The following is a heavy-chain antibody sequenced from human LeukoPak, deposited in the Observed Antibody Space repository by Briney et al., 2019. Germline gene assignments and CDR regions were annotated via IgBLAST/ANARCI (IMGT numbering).Heavy chain of an antibody. V-gene: IGHV3-30-3*01. CDR3: ARGEFSGLDY. CDR1: GFTFITYA. CDR2: ILYDGSNE. Sequence: GRSLSLSCAASGFTFITYAMHWVRQAPGKGLEWVAVILYDGSNEHYADSVRGRFTISRDNPKNTLWLQMNSLTADDTAVYYCARGEFSGLDYWGQGTLVTVSS. D-gene: IGHD5-12*01. J-gene: IGHJ4*02.